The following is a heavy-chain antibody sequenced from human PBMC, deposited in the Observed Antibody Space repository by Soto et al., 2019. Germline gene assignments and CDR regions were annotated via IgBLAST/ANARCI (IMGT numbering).Heavy chain of an antibody. Sequence: GGSLRLSCAASGFTFSSYVMHWVRQAPGKGLEWVAVISYDGSNKYYADSVKGRFTISRDNSKNTLYLQMNSLRAEDTAVYYCAKGPEVRGVIAIDYWGQGT. D-gene: IGHD3-10*01. CDR1: GFTFSSYV. V-gene: IGHV3-30*18. J-gene: IGHJ4*02. CDR3: AKGPEVRGVIAIDY. CDR2: ISYDGSNK.